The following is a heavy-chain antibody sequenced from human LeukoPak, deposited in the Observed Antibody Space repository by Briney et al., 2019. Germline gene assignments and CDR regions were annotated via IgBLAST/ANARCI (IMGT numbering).Heavy chain of an antibody. CDR3: ARESGIMVGDYYYYYMDV. D-gene: IGHD1-26*01. J-gene: IGHJ6*03. CDR2: ISGGSTYL. V-gene: IGHV3-21*05. CDR1: GFAFSTSN. Sequence: WGSLTLSCTASGFAFSTSNKNWGRLGPGPGQELVSNISGGSTYLYYTDSVKGRFTISRDNAKNSLDLQMERPSAEDTAVYYCARESGIMVGDYYYYYMDVWGIGTTVTVSS.